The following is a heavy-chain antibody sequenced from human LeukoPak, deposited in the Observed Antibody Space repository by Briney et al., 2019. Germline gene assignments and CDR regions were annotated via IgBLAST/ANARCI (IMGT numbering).Heavy chain of an antibody. V-gene: IGHV3-30*18. Sequence: PGGSLRLSCAASGFTFSSYGMHWVRQAPGKGLEWVSVISYDGSNKYYADSVKGRFTISRDNFKNTLYLQMNSLRAEDTAVYYCEKEDWRDHYYDSSGPPDYWGQGTLVTVSS. J-gene: IGHJ4*02. CDR3: EKEDWRDHYYDSSGPPDY. D-gene: IGHD3-22*01. CDR2: ISYDGSNK. CDR1: GFTFSSYG.